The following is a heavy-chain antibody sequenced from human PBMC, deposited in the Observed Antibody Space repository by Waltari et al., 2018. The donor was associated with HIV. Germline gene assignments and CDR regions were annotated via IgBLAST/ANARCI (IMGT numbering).Heavy chain of an antibody. CDR1: GGSFSGYY. V-gene: IGHV4-34*01. J-gene: IGHJ4*02. CDR2: INHSGST. D-gene: IGHD3-3*02. Sequence: QVQLQQWGAGLLKPSETLSLTCAVYGGSFSGYYWSWIGQPPGKGLEWIGEINHSGSTNYNPSLKSRVTISVDTSKNQFSLKLSSVTAADTAVYYCARGSAGIRGPIGYWGQGTLVTVSS. CDR3: ARGSAGIRGPIGY.